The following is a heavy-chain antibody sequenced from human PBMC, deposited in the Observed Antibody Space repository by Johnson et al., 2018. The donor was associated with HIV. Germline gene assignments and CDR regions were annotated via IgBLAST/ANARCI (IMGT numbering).Heavy chain of an antibody. Sequence: VQLMESGGGVVQPGRSLRLSCAASGFTFSSYGMHWVRQAPGKGLEWVAVISYDGNNKYYAESVKGRFTITRDNSKNTLSLQMNSLRAEDTAVYYCARACRDGYTCDAFDIWGQGTMVTVSS. CDR1: GFTFSSYG. CDR2: ISYDGNNK. V-gene: IGHV3-30*19. CDR3: ARACRDGYTCDAFDI. D-gene: IGHD5-24*01. J-gene: IGHJ3*02.